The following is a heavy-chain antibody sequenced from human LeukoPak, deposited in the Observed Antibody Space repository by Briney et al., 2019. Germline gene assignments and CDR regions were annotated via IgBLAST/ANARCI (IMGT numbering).Heavy chain of an antibody. CDR2: ISNSGGST. D-gene: IGHD6-13*01. V-gene: IGHV3-23*01. Sequence: PGGSLRLSCAASGFTFSTYAMSWVRQAPGKGLEWVSAISNSGGSTYYADSVRGRFTISRDNSKNTLYLQMNSLRAEDTAVYYCAKAAAGSYYFDYWGQGTLVTVSS. J-gene: IGHJ4*02. CDR3: AKAAAGSYYFDY. CDR1: GFTFSTYA.